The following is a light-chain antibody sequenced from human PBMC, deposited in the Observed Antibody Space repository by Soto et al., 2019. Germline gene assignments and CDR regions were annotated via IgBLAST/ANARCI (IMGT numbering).Light chain of an antibody. J-gene: IGKJ4*01. CDR2: AAS. CDR1: QGISSY. CDR3: QQYYSYPLT. V-gene: IGKV1-8*01. Sequence: AVRITISLSSLSASPGDRVTITCRASQGISSYLAWYQQKPGKAPKLLIYAASTLQSGVPSRFSGSGSGTDFTLTISCLQSEDFATYYCQQYYSYPLTFGGGTKVDIK.